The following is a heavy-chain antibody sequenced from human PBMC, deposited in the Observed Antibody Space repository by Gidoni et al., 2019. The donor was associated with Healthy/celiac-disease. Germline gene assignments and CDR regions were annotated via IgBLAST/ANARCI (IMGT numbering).Heavy chain of an antibody. Sequence: LVQSGVWVKKPSASVTVFCPAFVSTFTSSGISRVRQAPGQGLEWMGWISAYNGNTNYAQKLQGRVTMTTDTSTSTAYMELRSLRSDDTAVYYCATLWMPARLTFDYWGQGTLVTVSS. J-gene: IGHJ4*02. CDR1: VSTFTSSG. CDR3: ATLWMPARLTFDY. D-gene: IGHD6-6*01. V-gene: IGHV1-18*01. CDR2: ISAYNGNT.